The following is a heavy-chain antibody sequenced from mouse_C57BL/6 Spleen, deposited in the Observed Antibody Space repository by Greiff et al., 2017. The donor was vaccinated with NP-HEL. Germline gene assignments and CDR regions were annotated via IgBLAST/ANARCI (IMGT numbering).Heavy chain of an antibody. Sequence: QVQLQQPGAELVKPGASVKLSCKASGYTFTSYWMQWVKQRPGQGLEWIGEIDPSDSYTNYNQKFKGKATLTVDTSSSTAYMQLSSLTSEDSAVYYCARREYYSNESDYWGQGTTLTVSS. J-gene: IGHJ2*01. CDR2: IDPSDSYT. V-gene: IGHV1-50*01. CDR3: ARREYYSNESDY. CDR1: GYTFTSYW. D-gene: IGHD2-5*01.